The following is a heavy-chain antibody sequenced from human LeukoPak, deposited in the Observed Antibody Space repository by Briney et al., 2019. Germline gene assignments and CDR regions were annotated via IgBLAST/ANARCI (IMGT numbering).Heavy chain of an antibody. CDR3: ARDLRGYDSSGYYLYYFDY. V-gene: IGHV1-2*02. D-gene: IGHD3-22*01. CDR2: INPNSGGT. Sequence: GASVKVSCKASGYTFTGYYMHWVRQAPGQGLEWMGWINPNSGGTNYARKFQGRVTMTRDTSISTAYMELSRLRSDDTAVYYCARDLRGYDSSGYYLYYFDYWGQGTLVTVSS. CDR1: GYTFTGYY. J-gene: IGHJ4*02.